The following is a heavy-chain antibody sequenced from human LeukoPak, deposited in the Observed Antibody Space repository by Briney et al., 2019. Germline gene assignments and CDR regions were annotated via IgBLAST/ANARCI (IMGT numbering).Heavy chain of an antibody. J-gene: IGHJ4*02. CDR2: INHYGST. CDR1: GESLSNYY. Sequence: SETLSLTCAVYGESLSNYYWSWIRQPPGKGLEWIGEINHYGSTNYNPSLKSRITISVDTSKNQFSLKLSSVTAADTAVYYCARDVRDYYDSSGYLVWGQGTLVTVSS. D-gene: IGHD3-22*01. CDR3: ARDVRDYYDSSGYLV. V-gene: IGHV4-34*01.